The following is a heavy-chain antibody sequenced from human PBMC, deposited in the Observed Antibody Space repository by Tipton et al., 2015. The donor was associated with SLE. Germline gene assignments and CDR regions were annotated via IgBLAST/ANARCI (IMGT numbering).Heavy chain of an antibody. CDR3: ARDAAIQLWLSHFDY. J-gene: IGHJ4*02. CDR1: GDSISNYY. V-gene: IGHV4-59*12. D-gene: IGHD5-18*01. Sequence: TLSLTCIVSGDSISNYYWSWIRQPPGKRLEWIGDIYHSESSNYNPSLQSRVTMSVDTSKKQFSLKLTSMTPADTAVYYCARDAAIQLWLSHFDYWGRGTLVTVSS. CDR2: IYHSESS.